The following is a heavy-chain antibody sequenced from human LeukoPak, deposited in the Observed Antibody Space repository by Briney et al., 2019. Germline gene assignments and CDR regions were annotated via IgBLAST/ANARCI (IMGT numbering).Heavy chain of an antibody. V-gene: IGHV3-23*01. CDR2: ISGSGGST. CDR1: GFTFSSYA. Sequence: GGSLRLSCAASGFTFSSYAMSWVRRAPGKGLERVSSISGSGGSTYYADSVKGRFTISRDNSKNTLYLRINSLRAEDTAVYYCAKAGLTTVRGPRCWFDPWGQGTLVTVSS. J-gene: IGHJ5*02. D-gene: IGHD4-11*01. CDR3: AKAGLTTVRGPRCWFDP.